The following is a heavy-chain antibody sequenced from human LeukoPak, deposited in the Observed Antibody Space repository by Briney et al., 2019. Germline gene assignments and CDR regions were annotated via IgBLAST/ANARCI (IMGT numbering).Heavy chain of an antibody. Sequence: PSETLSLTCAVSGGSISSNNWWSWVRQPPGKGLEWIGEIYHSGSTNYKPSVKSRVTISVDKSKNQFSLKLSSVTAADTAMYYCARYTGYGAFDIWGQGTMVTVSS. CDR3: ARYTGYGAFDI. J-gene: IGHJ3*02. CDR1: GGSISSNNW. CDR2: IYHSGST. D-gene: IGHD3-9*01. V-gene: IGHV4-4*02.